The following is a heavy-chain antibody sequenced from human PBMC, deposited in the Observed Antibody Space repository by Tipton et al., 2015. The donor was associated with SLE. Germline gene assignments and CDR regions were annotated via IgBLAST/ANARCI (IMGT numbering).Heavy chain of an antibody. CDR1: GGSLSGYY. Sequence: TLSLTCAVYGGSLSGYYWTWIRQPPGKGLEWIGEINHSGSTNYNPSLKSRLTISVDTSKNQFSLKLSSVTAADTAVYYCARGGGNWGFAFDIWGQGTMVTVSS. V-gene: IGHV4-34*01. J-gene: IGHJ3*02. CDR3: ARGGGNWGFAFDI. CDR2: INHSGST. D-gene: IGHD7-27*01.